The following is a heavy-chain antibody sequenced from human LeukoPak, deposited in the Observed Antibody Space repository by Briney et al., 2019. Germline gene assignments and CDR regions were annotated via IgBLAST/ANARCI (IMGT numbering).Heavy chain of an antibody. CDR3: ARAERRINLARGVFGSHFDS. J-gene: IGHJ5*01. D-gene: IGHD3-10*01. Sequence: SETLSLTCAVSGGSFSRPFWSWIRQTPGKGLEWIGEIDHSGRTDYNPSLEGRVTMSVDTSKNQFSLRLTSVTAADPAVYFCARAERRINLARGVFGSHFDSWGQGTLVSVSS. CDR2: IDHSGRT. V-gene: IGHV4-34*01. CDR1: GGSFSRPF.